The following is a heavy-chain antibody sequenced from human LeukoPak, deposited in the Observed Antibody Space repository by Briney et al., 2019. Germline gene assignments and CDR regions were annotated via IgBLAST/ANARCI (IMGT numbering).Heavy chain of an antibody. D-gene: IGHD2-15*01. Sequence: GGSLRLSCAASGFTFSNAWMSWVRQAPGKGLEWVGRIKSKTDGGTTDYAAPVKGRFTISRDESKNTLYLQMNSLKTEDTAVYYCTTQATYCSGGSCYSFDYWGQGTLVTVSS. CDR3: TTQATYCSGGSCYSFDY. CDR1: GFTFSNAW. J-gene: IGHJ4*02. CDR2: IKSKTDGGTT. V-gene: IGHV3-15*01.